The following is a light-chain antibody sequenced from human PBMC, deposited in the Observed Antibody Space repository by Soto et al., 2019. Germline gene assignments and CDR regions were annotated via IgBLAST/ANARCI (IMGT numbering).Light chain of an antibody. J-gene: IGKJ3*01. V-gene: IGKV1-39*01. Sequence: DIQMTQSPSSLSAYVGDRVTITCRASQSISSYLNWYQQKPGKAPKLLIYAASSLQSGVPSRFSGSGSGTDFTLAISSLQPEDFATYYCQQSYSTPLFTFGPGTKGDIK. CDR1: QSISSY. CDR2: AAS. CDR3: QQSYSTPLFT.